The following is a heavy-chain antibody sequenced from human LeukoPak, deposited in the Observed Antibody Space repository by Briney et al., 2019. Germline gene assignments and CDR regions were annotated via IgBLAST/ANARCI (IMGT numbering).Heavy chain of an antibody. CDR2: IYYSGST. V-gene: IGHV4-59*12. Sequence: SETLSLTCTVSGGSISSYYWSWIRQPPWKGLEWIGYIYYSGSTNYNPSLKSRVTISVDTSKNQFSLKLSSVTAADTAVYYCARVGYTAMITDYWGQGTLVTVSS. CDR3: ARVGYTAMITDY. CDR1: GGSISSYY. D-gene: IGHD5-18*01. J-gene: IGHJ4*02.